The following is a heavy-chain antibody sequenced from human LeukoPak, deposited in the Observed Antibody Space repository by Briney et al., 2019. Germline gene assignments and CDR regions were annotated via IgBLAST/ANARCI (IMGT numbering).Heavy chain of an antibody. Sequence: PGGTLRLSCAASGFTFSSYGMSWVRQAPGKGLEWVSAISGSGGSTYYADSVKGRFTISRDNSENTLYLQMNSLRAEDTAVYYCARFDYGSGRPLDYWGQGTLVTVSS. J-gene: IGHJ4*02. CDR1: GFTFSSYG. D-gene: IGHD3-10*01. V-gene: IGHV3-23*01. CDR2: ISGSGGST. CDR3: ARFDYGSGRPLDY.